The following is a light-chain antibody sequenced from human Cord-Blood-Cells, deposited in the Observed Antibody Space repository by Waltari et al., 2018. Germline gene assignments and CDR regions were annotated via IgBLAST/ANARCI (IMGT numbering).Light chain of an antibody. V-gene: IGLV4-69*01. CDR3: QTWGTGIRV. Sequence: QLVLTQSPSASASLGASVKLTCTLRSGHSSYAIAWHQQQPEKGPRYLMKLNSDGSHSKGDGFPERFSGSSSGAERYLTISSLQSEDEADYYCQTWGTGIRVFGVGTKLTVL. CDR1: SGHSSYA. J-gene: IGLJ3*02. CDR2: LNSDGSH.